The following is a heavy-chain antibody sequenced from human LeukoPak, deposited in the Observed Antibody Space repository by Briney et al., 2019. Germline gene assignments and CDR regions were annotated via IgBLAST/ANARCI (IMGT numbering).Heavy chain of an antibody. CDR1: GFTVSANY. V-gene: IGHV3-66*01. D-gene: IGHD3-22*01. Sequence: GGSLRLSCAASGFTVSANYMSWVRLAPGKGLEWVSIIYSGGSTYYADSVKGRFTISRDNSKNTLYLHMNSLRAEDTAVYYCARDDSSGYYYFDNWGQGTLVTVSS. CDR2: IYSGGST. J-gene: IGHJ4*02. CDR3: ARDDSSGYYYFDN.